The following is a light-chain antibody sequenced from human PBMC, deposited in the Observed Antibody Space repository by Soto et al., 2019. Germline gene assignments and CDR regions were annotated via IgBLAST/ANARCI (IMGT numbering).Light chain of an antibody. CDR1: QAISNS. J-gene: IGKJ3*01. V-gene: IGKV1-27*01. CDR2: AAS. Sequence: DIQMTQSPSSLSASVGDRVTITCRASQAISNSLAWYQQKPGKVPKVLIYAASTLQSGVPSRFSGSGSGTDCTLTITSLQPEDVATYFCQKYQSAPFTFGRGTKLDIK. CDR3: QKYQSAPFT.